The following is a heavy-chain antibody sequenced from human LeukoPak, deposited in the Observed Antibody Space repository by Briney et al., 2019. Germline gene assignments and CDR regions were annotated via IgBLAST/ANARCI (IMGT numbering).Heavy chain of an antibody. Sequence: GGSLRLSCAASGFTFSRYSMNWVRQAPGKGLEWVSSISSSSSYIYYADSVKGRFTISRDNAKNSLYLQMNSLRAEDTAVYYCARGGYSYGLALWYWGQGTLVTVSS. D-gene: IGHD5-18*01. J-gene: IGHJ4*02. CDR3: ARGGYSYGLALWY. CDR1: GFTFSRYS. CDR2: ISSSSSYI. V-gene: IGHV3-21*01.